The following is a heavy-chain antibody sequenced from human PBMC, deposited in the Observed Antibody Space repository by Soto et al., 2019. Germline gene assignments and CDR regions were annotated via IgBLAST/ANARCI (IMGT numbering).Heavy chain of an antibody. V-gene: IGHV3-33*01. CDR2: IWYDGSNK. CDR3: ARAFREVGGYDLWDY. CDR1: GFTVSSYG. Sequence: FLRLFSAACGFTVSSYGMHWVRQAPGKGLEWVAVIWYDGSNKYYADSVKGRFTISRDNSKNTLYLQMNSLRAEDTAVYYCARAFREVGGYDLWDYWGQGTLVTVSS. J-gene: IGHJ4*02. D-gene: IGHD5-12*01.